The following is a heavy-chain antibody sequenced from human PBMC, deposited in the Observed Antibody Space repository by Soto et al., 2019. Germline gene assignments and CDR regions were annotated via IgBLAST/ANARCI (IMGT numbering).Heavy chain of an antibody. CDR2: ISTSSSYL. CDR1: GFTFSDHY. CDR3: AKETYSSSVSFNYYYYYGMDV. V-gene: IGHV3-11*05. J-gene: IGHJ6*02. D-gene: IGHD6-13*01. Sequence: PGGSLRLSCVASGFTFSDHYMTWIRQAPGKGLEWLSYISTSSSYLYYAGSVKGRFTISRDNAKNSLYLQMNSLRAEDTAVYYCAKETYSSSVSFNYYYYYGMDVWGQGTTVTVSS.